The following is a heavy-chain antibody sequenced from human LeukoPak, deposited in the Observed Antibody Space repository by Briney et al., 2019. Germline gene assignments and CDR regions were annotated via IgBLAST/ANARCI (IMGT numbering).Heavy chain of an antibody. CDR1: GGSISSSSYY. V-gene: IGHV4-61*05. J-gene: IGHJ4*02. CDR3: ARYIYGDRFDY. CDR2: IYYSGST. D-gene: IGHD4-17*01. Sequence: SETLSLTCTVSGGSISSSSYYWSWIRQPPGKGLEWIGYIYYSGSTNYNPSLKSRVTISVDTSKNQFSLKLSSVTAADTAVYYCARYIYGDRFDYWGQGTLVTVSS.